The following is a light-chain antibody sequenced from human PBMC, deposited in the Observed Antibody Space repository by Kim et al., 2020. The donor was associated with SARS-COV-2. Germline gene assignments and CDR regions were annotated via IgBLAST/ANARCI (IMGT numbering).Light chain of an antibody. J-gene: IGKJ4*01. Sequence: DIVMTQSPDSLAVSLGERATINCKSSQSVLYSSNNKNYLAWYQQKPGQPPKLLIYWASTRESGVPDRFSGSGSGADFSLATSTLQAQDVGVYYCQQNYSAPLTFGGGTKVDIK. CDR3: QQNYSAPLT. CDR1: QSVLYSSNNKNY. V-gene: IGKV4-1*01. CDR2: WAS.